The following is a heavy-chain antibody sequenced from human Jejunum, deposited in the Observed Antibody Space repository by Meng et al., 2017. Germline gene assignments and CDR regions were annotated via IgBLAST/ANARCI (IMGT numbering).Heavy chain of an antibody. Sequence: ETLSLTCAASGFTFSNYWMNWVRQAPGKGPECVAYTNEDGTEKYYGGSVKGRFTISRDNAKKSLYLQMNSLRAEDTAVYYCARRGFYDNWGQGTLVTVYS. CDR2: TNEDGTEK. D-gene: IGHD3-10*01. CDR1: GFTFSNYW. J-gene: IGHJ4*02. V-gene: IGHV3-7*01. CDR3: ARRGFYDN.